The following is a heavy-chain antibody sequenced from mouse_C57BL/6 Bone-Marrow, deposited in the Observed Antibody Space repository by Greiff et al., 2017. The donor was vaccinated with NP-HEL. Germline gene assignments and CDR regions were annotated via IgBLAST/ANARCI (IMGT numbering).Heavy chain of an antibody. CDR2: IWSGGGT. J-gene: IGHJ2*01. Sequence: VMLVESGPGLVQPSQSLSITCTVSGFSLTSYGVHWVRQSPGKGLEWLGVIWSGGGTDYNAACISRLSISKDNSKSQVFFKMNSLQADDTAIYYCARETGRYFDYWGQGTTLTVSS. CDR3: ARETGRYFDY. D-gene: IGHD4-1*01. V-gene: IGHV2-2*01. CDR1: GFSLTSYG.